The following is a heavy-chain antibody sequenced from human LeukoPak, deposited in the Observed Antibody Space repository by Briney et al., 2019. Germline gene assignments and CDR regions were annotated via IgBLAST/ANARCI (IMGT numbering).Heavy chain of an antibody. CDR3: ARDLGRDITIFGVVIPNFDY. CDR1: GYTFTSYY. Sequence: GASVKVSCKASGYTFTSYYMHWVRQAPGQGLEWMGIINPSGGSTSYAQKFQGRATMTRDTSTSTVYMELSGLRSEDTAVYYCARDLGRDITIFGVVIPNFDYWGQGTLVTVSS. V-gene: IGHV1-46*01. D-gene: IGHD3-3*01. J-gene: IGHJ4*02. CDR2: INPSGGST.